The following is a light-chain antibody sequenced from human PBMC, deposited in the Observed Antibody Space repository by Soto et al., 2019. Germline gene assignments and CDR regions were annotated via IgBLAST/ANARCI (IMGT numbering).Light chain of an antibody. CDR3: TSCTSGSTLAVYV. CDR1: SSDIGGYNY. V-gene: IGLV2-14*01. CDR2: EVS. Sequence: QSALTQPASVSGSPGQSITISCTGTSSDIGGYNYVSWYQQHPGKAPKLMIYEVSNRPSGISNRFSGSKSGNTASLTISGLQAEDEADYYCTSCTSGSTLAVYVFGTGTKVTVL. J-gene: IGLJ1*01.